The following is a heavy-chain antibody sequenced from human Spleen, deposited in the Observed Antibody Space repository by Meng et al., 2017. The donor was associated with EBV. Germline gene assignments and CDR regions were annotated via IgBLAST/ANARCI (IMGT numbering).Heavy chain of an antibody. J-gene: IGHJ4*02. CDR2: IYFTGST. D-gene: IGHD2-2*02. CDR1: GGSVRSGTYY. CDR3: ARKLYTDSFFDS. V-gene: IGHV4-61*01. Sequence: QVQLQEPGPGLVKPSETLSLTCTVSGGSVRSGTYYWSWIRQPPGKGLEWIGYIYFTGSTKYNPSLKTRVTISVDTSRNQFSLRLTSVTTADTAVYYCARKLYTDSFFDSWGQGTLVTVSS.